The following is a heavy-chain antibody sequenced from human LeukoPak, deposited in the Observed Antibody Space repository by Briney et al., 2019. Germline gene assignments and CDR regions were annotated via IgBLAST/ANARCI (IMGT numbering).Heavy chain of an antibody. J-gene: IGHJ4*02. D-gene: IGHD6-13*01. CDR3: ATTGATSPSSASWFNIEY. CDR1: GGSVTSYY. V-gene: IGHV4-59*08. CDR2: IYYSGGT. Sequence: SETLSLTCTVSGGSVTSYYCNWVRQPPGRGLEWIGYIYYSGGTKYNPSLESRVTISLDTAKNQFSLKLRSVTAEDTAVYYCATTGATSPSSASWFNIEYWGQGTLVPVSS.